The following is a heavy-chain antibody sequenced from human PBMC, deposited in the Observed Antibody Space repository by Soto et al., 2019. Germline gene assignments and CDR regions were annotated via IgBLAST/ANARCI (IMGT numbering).Heavy chain of an antibody. D-gene: IGHD3-3*01. Sequence: QVLESGGGLVQPGGSLRLSCTASGFTFSCCAMSWVRQAPGKGLEWVSTIHGDGDYTHATDSVKSRFTISGDNSRNALYLQMSRLGADDTAFYYCVKNRVAGDYWNWAFAVGGRGTLVTVSS. CDR2: IHGDGDYT. V-gene: IGHV3-23*01. J-gene: IGHJ2*01. CDR3: VKNRVAGDYWNWAFAV. CDR1: GFTFSCCA.